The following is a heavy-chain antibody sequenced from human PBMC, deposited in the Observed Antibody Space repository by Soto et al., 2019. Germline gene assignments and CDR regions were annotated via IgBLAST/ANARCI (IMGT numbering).Heavy chain of an antibody. CDR2: IYCSGST. D-gene: IGHD3-3*01. V-gene: IGHV4-30-4*01. CDR1: GGSFSSGDYY. Sequence: TLSHTCTVSGGSFSSGDYYWSWIRQPPGKGLEWIGYIYCSGSTYCNPSLKSRVTTSVDTSKTQFSLKLSSVTAADTAVYYCARRGYYDFWRVGDWFDPWGQGTLVTVSS. J-gene: IGHJ5*02. CDR3: ARRGYYDFWRVGDWFDP.